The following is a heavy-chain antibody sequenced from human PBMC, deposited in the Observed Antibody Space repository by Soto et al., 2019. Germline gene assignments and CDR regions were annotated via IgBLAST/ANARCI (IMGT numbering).Heavy chain of an antibody. Sequence: PGGSLRLSCAPSGFPFNSYWMHWVPQAPGKGLVWVSRINSDGSSTSYADSVKGRFSISRDNAKNTLYLQMNSLRAEDTAVYYCARSIAAGYWGQGTLVTVSS. CDR1: GFPFNSYW. CDR2: INSDGSST. V-gene: IGHV3-74*01. J-gene: IGHJ4*02. CDR3: ARSIAAGY. D-gene: IGHD6-6*01.